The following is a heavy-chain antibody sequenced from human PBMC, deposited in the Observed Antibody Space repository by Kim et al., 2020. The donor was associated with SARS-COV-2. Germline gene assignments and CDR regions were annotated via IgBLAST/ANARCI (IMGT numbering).Heavy chain of an antibody. D-gene: IGHD6-13*01. V-gene: IGHV4-31*03. CDR2: IYYSGST. Sequence: SETLSLTCTVSGGSISSGGYYWSWIRQHPGKGLEWIGYIYYSGSTYNNPSLKSRVTISVDTSKNQFSLKLSSVTAADTAVYYCASYSSSWYFRGYYYGMDVWGQGTTVTVSS. CDR3: ASYSSSWYFRGYYYGMDV. CDR1: GGSISSGGYY. J-gene: IGHJ6*02.